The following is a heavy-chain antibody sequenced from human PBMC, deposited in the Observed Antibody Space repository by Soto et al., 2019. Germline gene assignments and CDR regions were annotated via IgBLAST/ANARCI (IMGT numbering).Heavy chain of an antibody. CDR3: ARGVSPYGDYYYYYGMDV. Sequence: ASVKVSCKASGYTFTSYDIKWVRQATGQGLEWMGWMNPNSGNTGYAQKFQGRVTMTRNTSISTAYMELSSLRSEDTAVYYCARGVSPYGDYYYYYGMDVWGQGTTVTVSS. J-gene: IGHJ6*02. V-gene: IGHV1-8*01. CDR1: GYTFTSYD. D-gene: IGHD4-17*01. CDR2: MNPNSGNT.